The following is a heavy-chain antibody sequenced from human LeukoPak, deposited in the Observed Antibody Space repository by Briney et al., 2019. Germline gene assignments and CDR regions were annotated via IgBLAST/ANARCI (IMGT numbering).Heavy chain of an antibody. CDR1: GFTFSSFW. CDR3: AIWGTDQNY. D-gene: IGHD3-16*01. V-gene: IGHV3-7*02. CDR2: INPDGGEE. J-gene: IGHJ4*02. Sequence: GGSLRLSCAASGFTFSSFWMNWVRQAPGKGLEWVANINPDGGEERYVDSVKGRFVISRDNAKNSLYLQMNSLRAEDTAVYYCAIWGTDQNYWGQGTLVTVSS.